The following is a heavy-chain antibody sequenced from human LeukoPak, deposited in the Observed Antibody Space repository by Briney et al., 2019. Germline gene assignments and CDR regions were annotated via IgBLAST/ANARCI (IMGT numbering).Heavy chain of an antibody. CDR2: INPSGGST. J-gene: IGHJ6*03. V-gene: IGHV1-46*01. CDR3: ARVWQQDYYMDV. D-gene: IGHD6-13*01. CDR1: GYTFTGYY. Sequence: ASVKVSCKASGYTFTGYYMHWVRQAPGQGLEWMGWINPSGGSTSYAQKFQGRVTMTRDMSTSTVYMELSSLRSEDTAVYYCARVWQQDYYMDVWGKGTTVTVSS.